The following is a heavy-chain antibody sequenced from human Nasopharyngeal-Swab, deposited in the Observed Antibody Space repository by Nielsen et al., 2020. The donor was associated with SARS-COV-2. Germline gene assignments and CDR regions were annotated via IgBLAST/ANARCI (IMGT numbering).Heavy chain of an antibody. CDR1: GGSISSYY. Sequence: SETLSLTCTVSGGSISSYYWSWIRQPPGKGLEWIGYIYYSGSTNYNPSLKSRVTISVDTSKNQFSLKLSSVTAADTAVYYCARDSGWSGYCLGYFDYWGQGTLVTVSS. CDR3: ARDSGWSGYCLGYFDY. J-gene: IGHJ4*02. D-gene: IGHD3-3*01. CDR2: IYYSGST. V-gene: IGHV4-59*01.